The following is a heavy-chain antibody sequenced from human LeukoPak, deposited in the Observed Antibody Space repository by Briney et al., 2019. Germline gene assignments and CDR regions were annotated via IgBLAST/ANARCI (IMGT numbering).Heavy chain of an antibody. CDR1: GFTFSNYA. D-gene: IGHD3-3*01. CDR3: AKDGAIFGVVRAYSYYYMDD. V-gene: IGHV3-30*02. J-gene: IGHJ6*03. Sequence: GGSLRLSCAASGFTFSNYAMQWVCEAPGKGLGRVAFIWYDEKSDYYGDSVKGRFTISRDNSKNTLYLKMNGLSPEDTDVYYCAKDGAIFGVVRAYSYYYMDDCGKGTTVTVSS. CDR2: IWYDEKSD.